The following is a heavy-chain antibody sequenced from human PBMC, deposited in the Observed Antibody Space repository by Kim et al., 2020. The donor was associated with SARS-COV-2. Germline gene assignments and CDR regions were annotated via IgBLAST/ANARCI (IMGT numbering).Heavy chain of an antibody. Sequence: YVDSVKGRFTISRDNAKNSLYLQMNSLRAEDTAVYYCARERDSSGEVDYWGQGTLVTVSS. D-gene: IGHD6-19*01. V-gene: IGHV3-7*03. CDR3: ARERDSSGEVDY. J-gene: IGHJ4*02.